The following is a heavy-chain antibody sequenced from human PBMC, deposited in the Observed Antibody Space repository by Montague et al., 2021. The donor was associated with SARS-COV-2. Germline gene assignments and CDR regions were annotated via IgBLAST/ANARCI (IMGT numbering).Heavy chain of an antibody. CDR3: ARDSRIVGATGGMDV. V-gene: IGHV3-7*03. CDR1: GFTFSSYW. CDR2: IKPDGGEK. Sequence: SLRLSWAASGFTFSSYWMSWVRQTPGKGLGWVANIKPDGGEKHYVDSVKGRFTISRDNAKNSLNLQMDSLRAEDTALYYCARDSRIVGATGGMDVWGQGTTVIVSS. D-gene: IGHD1-26*01. J-gene: IGHJ6*02.